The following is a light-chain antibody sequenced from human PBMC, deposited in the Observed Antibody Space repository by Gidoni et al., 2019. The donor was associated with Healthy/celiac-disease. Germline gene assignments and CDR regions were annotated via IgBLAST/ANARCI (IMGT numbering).Light chain of an antibody. V-gene: IGKV3-11*01. J-gene: IGKJ5*01. CDR2: DAS. Sequence: EIVLTQSTATLSLSTGERATLSCRASQSVSSYLAWYQQKPGQAPRLLIYDASNRATGIPARFSGSGSGTDFTLTISSLDPEDFAVYYCQQRSNWLITVGQGTRLEIK. CDR3: QQRSNWLIT. CDR1: QSVSSY.